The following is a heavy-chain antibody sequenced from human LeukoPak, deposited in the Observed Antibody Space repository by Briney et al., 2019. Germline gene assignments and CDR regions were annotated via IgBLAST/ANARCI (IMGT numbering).Heavy chain of an antibody. J-gene: IGHJ4*02. CDR1: GYTFTGYY. Sequence: ASVKVSCRASGYTFTGYYMHWVRQAPGQGLEWMGWINPNSGGTNYAQKFQGRVTMTRDTSISTAYMELSRLRSDDTAVYYCARDRQWLVPQYYFDYWGQGTLVTVSS. CDR3: ARDRQWLVPQYYFDY. CDR2: INPNSGGT. D-gene: IGHD6-19*01. V-gene: IGHV1-2*02.